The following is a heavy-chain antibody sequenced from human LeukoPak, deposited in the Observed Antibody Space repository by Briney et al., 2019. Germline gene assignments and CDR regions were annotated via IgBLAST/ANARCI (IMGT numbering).Heavy chain of an antibody. CDR3: GSGGVGEFDH. Sequence: SETLSLTCTVSGYSITRGYNWGWVRQSPGKGLEWIASISHAGDTYYNPSLKSRVTISVDTSKNHFSLNLASVTAPDTAVYFGGSGGVGEFDHWGEGTLVTVSS. J-gene: IGHJ4*02. CDR2: ISHAGDT. V-gene: IGHV4-38-2*02. D-gene: IGHD1-26*01. CDR1: GYSITRGYN.